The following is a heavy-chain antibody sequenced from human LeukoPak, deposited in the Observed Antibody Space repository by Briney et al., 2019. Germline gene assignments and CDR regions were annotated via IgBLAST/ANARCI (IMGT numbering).Heavy chain of an antibody. J-gene: IGHJ4*02. V-gene: IGHV3-48*02. CDR3: ARDRVIFGVVIRVFDY. CDR1: GFTFSSYS. Sequence: GGSLRLSCAASGFTFSSYSMNWVRQAPGKGLEWVSYISSSSSTIYYADSVKGRFTISRDNAKNSLCLQMNSLRDEDTAVYYCARDRVIFGVVIRVFDYWGQGTLVTVSS. CDR2: ISSSSSTI. D-gene: IGHD3-3*01.